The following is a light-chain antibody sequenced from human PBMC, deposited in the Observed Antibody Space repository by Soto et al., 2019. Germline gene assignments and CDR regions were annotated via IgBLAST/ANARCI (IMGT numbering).Light chain of an antibody. CDR2: DVS. CDR3: SSYTSSSPYV. V-gene: IGLV2-14*01. Sequence: QYALTQHASVSESPVQSITISCTGPSSDVGGYNYVSWYQQHPGKAPKLMIYDVSNRPSGVSNRFSGSKSGNTASLTISGLQAEDEADYYCSSYTSSSPYVFGTGTKVTVL. CDR1: SSDVGGYNY. J-gene: IGLJ1*01.